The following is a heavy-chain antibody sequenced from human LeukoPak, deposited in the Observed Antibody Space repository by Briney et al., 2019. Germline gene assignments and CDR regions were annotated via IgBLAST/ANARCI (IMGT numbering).Heavy chain of an antibody. CDR2: INVYNGNT. Sequence: ASVKVSCKASGGTFSSYAISWVRQAPGQGLEWMGCINVYNGNTNYAQKFQGRITMTRDTSTNTAYMELRSLKSDDTAVYYCARGLVVPAAMGEFDYWGQGTLIAVSS. CDR3: ARGLVVPAAMGEFDY. V-gene: IGHV1-18*01. D-gene: IGHD2-2*01. J-gene: IGHJ4*02. CDR1: GGTFSSYA.